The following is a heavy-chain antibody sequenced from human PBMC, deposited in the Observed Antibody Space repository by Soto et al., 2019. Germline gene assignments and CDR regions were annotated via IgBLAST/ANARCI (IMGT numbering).Heavy chain of an antibody. Sequence: QVRLQESDPGLVKRSQTLSLTCTVSGASLSSDDYYWSWIRVYPGGGLEGIAYTFSSGNTYYRPQLKSRVYTSVVESKNRFSLNFSSVTAADTAVYCCGSDRRGAFGFDGWGQGTMATVSS. V-gene: IGHV4-31*03. CDR3: GSDRRGAFGFDG. J-gene: IGHJ3*01. CDR2: TFSSGNT. D-gene: IGHD3-10*01. CDR1: GASLSSDDYY.